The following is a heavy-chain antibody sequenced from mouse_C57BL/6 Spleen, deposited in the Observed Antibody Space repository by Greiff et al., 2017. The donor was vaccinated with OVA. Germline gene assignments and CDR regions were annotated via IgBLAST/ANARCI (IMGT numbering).Heavy chain of an antibody. CDR1: GYTFTSYW. V-gene: IGHV1-64*01. CDR2: IHPNSGST. J-gene: IGHJ2*01. CDR3: ASPSYDGYPAY. D-gene: IGHD2-3*01. Sequence: QVQLQQPGAELVKPGASVKLSCKASGYTFTSYWMHWVKQRPGQGLEWIGMIHPNSGSTNYNEKFKSKATLTLDKSSSTAYMQLSSLTSEDSAVYYCASPSYDGYPAYWGQGTTLTVSS.